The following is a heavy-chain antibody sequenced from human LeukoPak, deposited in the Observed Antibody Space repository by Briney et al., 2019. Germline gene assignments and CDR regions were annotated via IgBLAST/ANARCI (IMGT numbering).Heavy chain of an antibody. CDR2: ISYDGSNK. CDR1: GFTFSTYA. Sequence: GGSLRLSCPASGFTFSTYAMHWVRQAPGKGLEWVAVISYDGSNKYYADSVKGRFTISRDNSKNTLYLQMNSLRAEDTAVYYCARALDEGARFDYWGQGTLVIVSS. J-gene: IGHJ4*02. V-gene: IGHV3-30-3*01. CDR3: ARALDEGARFDY.